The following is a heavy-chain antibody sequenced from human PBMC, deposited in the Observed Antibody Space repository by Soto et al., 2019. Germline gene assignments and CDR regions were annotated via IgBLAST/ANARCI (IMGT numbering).Heavy chain of an antibody. CDR2: INHSGIP. V-gene: IGHV4-34*01. J-gene: IGHJ4*02. CDR3: ARGWRAAFDY. D-gene: IGHD6-25*01. Sequence: KASETLSLTCAVYGRSFSGYQWIWIRQPPGKGLEWIGEINHSGIPNYNSSLESRVTISIDTSKNQFSLKLSSVTAADTAVYYCARGWRAAFDYWGQGTLVTVSS. CDR1: GRSFSGYQ.